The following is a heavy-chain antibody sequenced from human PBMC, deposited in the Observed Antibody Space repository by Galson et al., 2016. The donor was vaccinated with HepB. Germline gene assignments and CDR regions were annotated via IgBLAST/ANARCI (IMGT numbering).Heavy chain of an antibody. J-gene: IGHJ3*02. D-gene: IGHD2-8*01. CDR3: AKAMAGKDVFDI. Sequence: SLRLSCAASGFTFSSCALSWVRQAPGKGLEWVSTISGRGDGAHYADSVKGRFTISKDNPKNMLFLQMNSIRAEDTAVYYSAKAMAGKDVFDIWGQGTMVTVSS. CDR2: ISGRGDGA. V-gene: IGHV3-23*01. CDR1: GFTFSSCA.